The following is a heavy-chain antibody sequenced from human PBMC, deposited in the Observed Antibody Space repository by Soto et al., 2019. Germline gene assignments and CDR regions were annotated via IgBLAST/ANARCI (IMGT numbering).Heavy chain of an antibody. CDR1: GFAFSSHP. V-gene: IGHV3-23*01. CDR2: ISDGGDLT. D-gene: IGHD3-10*01. Sequence: LRLPCAASGFAFSSHPMSWVRQAPEKGLEWVAGISDGGDLTYNADSVRGRFTISRDNSRNTLYLQMNSLRAEDTAVYYCARRVIGSSRALDIWGQGTMVTV. J-gene: IGHJ3*02. CDR3: ARRVIGSSRALDI.